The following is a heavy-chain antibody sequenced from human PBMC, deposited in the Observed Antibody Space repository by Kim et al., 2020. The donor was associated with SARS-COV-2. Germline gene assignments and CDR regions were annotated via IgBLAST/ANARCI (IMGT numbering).Heavy chain of an antibody. CDR3: AAESSFYPGSSGYYYRPLYYVDV. V-gene: IGHV1-58*02. Sequence: SVKVSCKASGFTFTTSAMHWVRQDRGKRLEWIGWVVVASGNTNYEDKFQDRVTISRDISTSTTYMEMRSLRSDDTAVYYCAAESSFYPGSSGYYYRPLYYVDVWGEGTAVIVSS. CDR2: VVVASGNT. J-gene: IGHJ6*03. CDR1: GFTFTTSA. D-gene: IGHD3-22*01.